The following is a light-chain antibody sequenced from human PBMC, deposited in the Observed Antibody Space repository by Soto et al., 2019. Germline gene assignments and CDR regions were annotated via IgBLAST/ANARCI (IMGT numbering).Light chain of an antibody. CDR1: QSISNY. CDR3: QHSYGTPLT. Sequence: DMEMTQSPLSLSASVGDRVTITCRASQSISNYLNWYQHKPGKVPKLLIYATSSLQSGVPTRFSGSGSGTDFTLTINSLQPEDFATYYCQHSYGTPLTFGGGTKIEIK. J-gene: IGKJ4*01. CDR2: ATS. V-gene: IGKV1-39*01.